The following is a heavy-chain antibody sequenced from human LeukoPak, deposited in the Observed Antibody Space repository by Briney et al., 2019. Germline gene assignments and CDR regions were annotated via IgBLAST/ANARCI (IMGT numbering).Heavy chain of an antibody. V-gene: IGHV4-59*01. CDR2: IYYSGST. CDR1: GGSISSYY. CDR3: ARVTRSGSYYYYYGMDV. D-gene: IGHD1-26*01. Sequence: PSETLSLTCTVSGGSISSYYWSWIRQPPGKGLEWIGYIYYSGSTNYNPSLKSRVTISVDTSKNQFSLKLSSVTAADTAVYYCARVTRSGSYYYYYGMDVWGQGTTVTVSS. J-gene: IGHJ6*02.